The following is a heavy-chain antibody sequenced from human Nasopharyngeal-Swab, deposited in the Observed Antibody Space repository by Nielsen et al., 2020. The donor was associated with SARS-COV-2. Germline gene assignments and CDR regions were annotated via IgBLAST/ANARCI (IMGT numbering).Heavy chain of an antibody. Sequence: GGSLRLSCAVYGGSFSGYYWSWIRQAPGKGLEWVSYISSSGSTIYYADSVKGRFTISRDNAKNSLYLQMNSLRAEDTAVYYCARDSSKQQLVFYGMDVWGQGTTVTVSS. CDR3: ARDSSKQQLVFYGMDV. CDR2: ISSSGSTI. D-gene: IGHD6-13*01. J-gene: IGHJ6*02. V-gene: IGHV3-11*04. CDR1: GGSFSGYY.